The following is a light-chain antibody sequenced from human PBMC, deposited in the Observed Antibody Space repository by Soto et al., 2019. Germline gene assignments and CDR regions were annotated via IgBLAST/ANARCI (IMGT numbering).Light chain of an antibody. Sequence: EIVLTQSPGTLSLSPGQSATLSCRARQSVSNTHLAWYQQIPGQAPRLLIYAASSRATGIPDRFSGSGSGTDFTLTITRLEPEDFAVYYCQQYGIAPGTFGQGTKVEIK. CDR2: AAS. CDR1: QSVSNTH. V-gene: IGKV3-20*01. J-gene: IGKJ1*01. CDR3: QQYGIAPGT.